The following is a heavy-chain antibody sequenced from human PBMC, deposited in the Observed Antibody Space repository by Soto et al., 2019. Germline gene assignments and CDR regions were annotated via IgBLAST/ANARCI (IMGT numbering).Heavy chain of an antibody. V-gene: IGHV3-30*18. CDR2: ISYDGSNK. CDR1: GFTFSSYG. J-gene: IGHJ4*02. CDR3: AKDKDSSGWYPGFDY. Sequence: GESLKISCAASGFTFSSYGMHWVRQAPGKGLEWVAVISYDGSNKYYADSVKGRFTISRDNSKNTLYLQMNSLRAEDTAVYYCAKDKDSSGWYPGFDYWGQGTLVTVSS. D-gene: IGHD6-19*01.